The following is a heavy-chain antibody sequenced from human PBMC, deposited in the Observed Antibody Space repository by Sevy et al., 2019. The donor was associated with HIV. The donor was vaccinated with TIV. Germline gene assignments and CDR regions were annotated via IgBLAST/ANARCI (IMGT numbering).Heavy chain of an antibody. CDR3: ARYGHGYYDFWSGYFPRVYYYYGMDV. D-gene: IGHD3-3*01. CDR1: GYTFTSYD. J-gene: IGHJ6*02. Sequence: ASVKVSCKASGYTFTSYDINWVRQATGQGLEWMGWMNPNSGNTGYAQKFQGRVTMTRNTSISTAYMELSSLRSEDTAVYYCARYGHGYYDFWSGYFPRVYYYYGMDVWGQGTTVTVSS. V-gene: IGHV1-8*01. CDR2: MNPNSGNT.